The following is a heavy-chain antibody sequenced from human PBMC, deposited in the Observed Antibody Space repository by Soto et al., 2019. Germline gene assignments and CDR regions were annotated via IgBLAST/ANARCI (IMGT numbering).Heavy chain of an antibody. V-gene: IGHV1-46*01. CDR3: ARDLAAGDY. CDR2: FNPTSGST. J-gene: IGHJ4*02. Sequence: QVQLVQSGAEVKKPGASVKLSCKASGYTFINYYIHWVRQAPGQGLEWMAIFNPTSGSTNYAQKFQGIVVLTKDTSTRTVYMELSSLSFDDTALYYCARDLAAGDYWGQGTLVTVSS. D-gene: IGHD6-13*01. CDR1: GYTFINYY.